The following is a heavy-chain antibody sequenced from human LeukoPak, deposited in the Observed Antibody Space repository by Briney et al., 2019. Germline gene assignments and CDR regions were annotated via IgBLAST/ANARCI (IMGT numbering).Heavy chain of an antibody. D-gene: IGHD2-8*01. CDR2: INTNTENP. V-gene: IGHV7-4-1*02. Sequence: GASVKVSCKASGYTFTSYAMNWVRQAPGQGLEWMGWINTNTENPAYAQGFTGRFVFSLDISVSTAYLQISSLKAEDTAVYYCARMGYCTRATCGGAFDFWGQGILVTVSS. CDR3: ARMGYCTRATCGGAFDF. J-gene: IGHJ4*02. CDR1: GYTFTSYA.